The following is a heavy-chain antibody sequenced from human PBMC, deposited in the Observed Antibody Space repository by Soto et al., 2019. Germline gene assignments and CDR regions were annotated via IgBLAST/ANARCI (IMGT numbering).Heavy chain of an antibody. V-gene: IGHV4-59*01. CDR1: GGSISSYY. Sequence: SETLSLTCTVSGGSISSYYWSWIRQPPGKGLEWIGYIYYSGSTNYNPSLKSRVTISVDTSKNQFSLKLSSVTAADTAVYYCASSFVTWSGYPYYYMDVWGKGTMVTVSS. J-gene: IGHJ6*03. CDR2: IYYSGST. D-gene: IGHD3-3*01. CDR3: ASSFVTWSGYPYYYMDV.